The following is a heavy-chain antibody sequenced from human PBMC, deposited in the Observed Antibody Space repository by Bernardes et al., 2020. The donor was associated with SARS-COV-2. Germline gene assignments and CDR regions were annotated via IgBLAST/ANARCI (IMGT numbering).Heavy chain of an antibody. J-gene: IGHJ2*01. V-gene: IGHV3-21*01. Sequence: GGSLRLSCAASGFTFSSFSMNWVRQVPGKGLEWVSSITSSSSYIYYADSVKGRFTISRDNAMNSLSLQMNSLRAEDTAVYYCARGNYGDYAGYWYFDFWGRGTRVTVSA. CDR2: ITSSSSYI. CDR1: GFTFSSFS. CDR3: ARGNYGDYAGYWYFDF. D-gene: IGHD4-17*01.